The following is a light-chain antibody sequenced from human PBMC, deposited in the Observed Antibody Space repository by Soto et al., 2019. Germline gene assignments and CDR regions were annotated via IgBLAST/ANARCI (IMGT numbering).Light chain of an antibody. CDR2: DAS. J-gene: IGKJ4*01. Sequence: EIVLTQSPATLSLSPGERATLSCRASRSVTTFLAWYQQKPGQAPRLLLYDASKRATGVPTRFSGSGSGTDFTLTISSLEPEDFAVYYCQQRTNWPLTFGGGTQVERK. CDR3: QQRTNWPLT. V-gene: IGKV3-11*01. CDR1: RSVTTF.